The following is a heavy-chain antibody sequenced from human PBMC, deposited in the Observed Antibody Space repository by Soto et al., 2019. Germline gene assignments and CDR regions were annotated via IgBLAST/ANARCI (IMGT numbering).Heavy chain of an antibody. J-gene: IGHJ6*02. Sequence: ASVKVSCKASGGTFSSHAISWVRQAPGRGLEWMGGIIPIFGTTNYAQNFRARVTITADESTSTAYMELSSLTSEDTAVYYCGSVGYCSSTNCLFYYYHYGMDVWGQGSTVTVSS. CDR3: GSVGYCSSTNCLFYYYHYGMDV. CDR2: IIPIFGTT. D-gene: IGHD2-2*03. CDR1: GGTFSSHA. V-gene: IGHV1-69*13.